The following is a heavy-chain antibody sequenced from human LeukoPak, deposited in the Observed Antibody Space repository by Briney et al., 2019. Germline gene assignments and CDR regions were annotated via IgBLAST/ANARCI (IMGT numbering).Heavy chain of an antibody. V-gene: IGHV1-2*04. Sequence: ASVKVSCKASGYTFTGYYMHWVRQAPGQGLEWMGWTNPNSGGTNYAQKFQGWVTMTRDTSISTAYMELSRLRSDDTAVYYCARGMGGYSGYAYFDYWGQGTLVTVSS. CDR2: TNPNSGGT. CDR3: ARGMGGYSGYAYFDY. D-gene: IGHD5-12*01. CDR1: GYTFTGYY. J-gene: IGHJ4*02.